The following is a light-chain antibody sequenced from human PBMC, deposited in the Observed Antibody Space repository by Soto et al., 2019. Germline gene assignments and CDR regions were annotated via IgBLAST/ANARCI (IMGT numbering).Light chain of an antibody. CDR1: QSISSY. V-gene: IGKV1-39*01. Sequence: DIQMTQSPSSLSASVGDRVTITCRASQSISSYLNWYQQKPGKAPQLLIYAASSLQSGIPSRFSGSGSGTYFTLTISSLQPEDFATYYCQQSYSTPFTFGPGTNVDIK. J-gene: IGKJ3*01. CDR3: QQSYSTPFT. CDR2: AAS.